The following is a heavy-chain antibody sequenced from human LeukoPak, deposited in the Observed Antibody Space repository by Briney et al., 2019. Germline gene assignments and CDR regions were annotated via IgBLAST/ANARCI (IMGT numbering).Heavy chain of an antibody. CDR1: GGSISSSSYY. CDR3: ARASARFGVVIAFDY. V-gene: IGHV4-39*01. J-gene: IGHJ4*02. Sequence: PSETLSLTCTVSGGSISSSSYYWGWIRQPPGKGLEWIGSIYYSGSTYYNPSLKGRVTISVDTSKNQFSLKLSSVTAADTAVYYCARASARFGVVIAFDYWGQGTLVTVSS. CDR2: IYYSGST. D-gene: IGHD3-3*01.